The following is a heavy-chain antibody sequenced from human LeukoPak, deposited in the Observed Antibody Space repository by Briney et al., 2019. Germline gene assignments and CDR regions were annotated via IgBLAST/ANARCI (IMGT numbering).Heavy chain of an antibody. CDR1: GGSISSGGYY. V-gene: IGHV4-31*03. Sequence: PSETLSLTCTVSGGSISSGGYYWSWIRQHPGKGLEWIGYIYYSGSTYYNPSLKSRVTISVDTSKNQFSLKLSSVTAADTAVYYCASSVSGSYSEDPGFDYWGQGTLVTVSS. CDR2: IYYSGST. J-gene: IGHJ4*02. D-gene: IGHD1-26*01. CDR3: ASSVSGSYSEDPGFDY.